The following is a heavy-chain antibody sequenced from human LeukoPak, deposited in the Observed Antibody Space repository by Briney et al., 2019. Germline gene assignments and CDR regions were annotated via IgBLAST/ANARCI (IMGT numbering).Heavy chain of an antibody. V-gene: IGHV3-7*02. Sequence: GGSLRLSCAASGFAFCRYWMAWVRQAPGKGLEWVANIKQDGSEKYYVDSVKGRFTISRDNAKNSLFLQMNSLRAEDTAVYYCAGGFYSGSFDPWGQGTLVTVSS. D-gene: IGHD1-26*01. CDR1: GFAFCRYW. J-gene: IGHJ5*02. CDR2: IKQDGSEK. CDR3: AGGFYSGSFDP.